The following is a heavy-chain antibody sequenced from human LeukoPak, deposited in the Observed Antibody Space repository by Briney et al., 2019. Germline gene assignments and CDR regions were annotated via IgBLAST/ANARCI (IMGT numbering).Heavy chain of an antibody. J-gene: IGHJ4*02. D-gene: IGHD6-6*01. CDR3: ANRESSSSSVCF. CDR1: GFSFSTYA. Sequence: PGGSLRLSCAASGFSFSTYAMSWVRQAPGKGLEWVSAISTGGGSTYYADSVKGRFTISRDNSKNTLYLQMNSLRVEDTAVYYCANRESSSSSVCFWGQGTLVTVSS. V-gene: IGHV3-23*01. CDR2: ISTGGGST.